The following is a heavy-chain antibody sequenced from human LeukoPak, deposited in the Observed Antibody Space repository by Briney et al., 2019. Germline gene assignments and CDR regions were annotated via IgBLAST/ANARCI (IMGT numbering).Heavy chain of an antibody. CDR2: INHSGST. CDR1: GGSFSGYY. J-gene: IGHJ4*02. D-gene: IGHD6-19*01. Sequence: SETLSLTCAVYGGSFSGYYWSWVRQPPGKGLEWIGEINHSGSTNYNPSLKSRVTISVDTSKNQFSLKLSSVTAADTAVYYCARHPAAVAGTGNFDYWGQGTLVTVSS. CDR3: ARHPAAVAGTGNFDY. V-gene: IGHV4-34*01.